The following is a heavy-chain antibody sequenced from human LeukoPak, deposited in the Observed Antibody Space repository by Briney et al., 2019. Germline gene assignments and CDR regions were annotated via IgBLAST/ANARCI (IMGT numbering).Heavy chain of an antibody. CDR2: IYYSGST. Sequence: PSETLSLTCIVPGGHISSRNYYWGWIRQPPGKGLEWIGSIYYSGSTYYNPSLKSRVTISVDTSKNQFSLKLSSVTAADTAVYYCARRGTGYSGVFDYWGQGTLVTVSS. CDR1: GGHISSRNYY. V-gene: IGHV4-39*01. D-gene: IGHD2-15*01. J-gene: IGHJ4*02. CDR3: ARRGTGYSGVFDY.